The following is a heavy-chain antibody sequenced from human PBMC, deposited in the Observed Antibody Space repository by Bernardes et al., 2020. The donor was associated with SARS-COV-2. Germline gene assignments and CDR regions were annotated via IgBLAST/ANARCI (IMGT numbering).Heavy chain of an antibody. CDR1: GFTFSNYA. D-gene: IGHD3-10*01. Sequence: GSLRLSCAASGFTFSNYAMSWVRQAPGKGLEWVSRITSSGGSTYNADPVKGRFTISRDDSKNTLYLQMNSLRAEDTALYYCAKAGIRGDLSWFDYWGQGTLVTVSS. V-gene: IGHV3-23*01. CDR3: AKAGIRGDLSWFDY. CDR2: ITSSGGST. J-gene: IGHJ4*02.